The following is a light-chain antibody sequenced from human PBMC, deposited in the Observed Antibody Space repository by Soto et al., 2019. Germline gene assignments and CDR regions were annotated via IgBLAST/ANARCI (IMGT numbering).Light chain of an antibody. V-gene: IGKV1-17*02. CDR1: QPISDY. J-gene: IGKJ4*01. CDR2: DAS. CDR3: QHLNSYPLT. Sequence: DIQMTQSPSSLSASVGDRVTITCRTSQPISDYLNWYQQKPGKAPKLLIYDASTLKSGVPSRFSGSGSGTEFSLTISNLQPEDFATYYCQHLNSYPLTFGGGTKVDI.